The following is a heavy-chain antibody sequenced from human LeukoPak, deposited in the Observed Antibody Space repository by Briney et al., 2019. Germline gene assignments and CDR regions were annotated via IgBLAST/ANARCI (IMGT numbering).Heavy chain of an antibody. Sequence: AGGSLRLSCAASGFTFSSYSMNWVRQAPGKGLEWVSSISSSSSYIYYADSVKGRFTISRDNAKNSLYLQMNSLRAEDTAVYYCARVVYATGYNWFDPWGQGTLVTVSS. CDR1: GFTFSSYS. J-gene: IGHJ5*02. CDR2: ISSSSSYI. CDR3: ARVVYATGYNWFDP. D-gene: IGHD2-8*01. V-gene: IGHV3-21*01.